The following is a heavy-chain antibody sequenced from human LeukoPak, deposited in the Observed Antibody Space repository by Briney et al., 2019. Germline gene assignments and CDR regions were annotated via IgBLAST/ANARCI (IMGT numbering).Heavy chain of an antibody. V-gene: IGHV3-30-3*01. J-gene: IGHJ4*02. D-gene: IGHD3-9*01. Sequence: GRSLRLSCAASGFTFSSYAMHWVRQAPGKGLEWVAVISYDGSNKYYADSVKGRFTISRDNSKNTLYLQMNSLRAEDTAVYYCARGGLAGYYYFDYWGQGTLVTVSS. CDR1: GFTFSSYA. CDR2: ISYDGSNK. CDR3: ARGGLAGYYYFDY.